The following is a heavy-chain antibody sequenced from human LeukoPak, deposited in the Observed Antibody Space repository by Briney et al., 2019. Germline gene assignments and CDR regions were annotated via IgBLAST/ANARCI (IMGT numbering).Heavy chain of an antibody. D-gene: IGHD3-22*01. CDR1: GGSISSHY. V-gene: IGHV4-59*11. J-gene: IGHJ4*02. CDR2: IYYSGTT. Sequence: WETLSLTCTVSGGSISSHYWSWFRQTPGERPEWIAFIYYSGTTIYNPSLKGRVTISIDSSKNQFSLKLSSVTAADTAIYYCARGTGFYDSSGHYYWGYFDSWGQGTLVPVSS. CDR3: ARGTGFYDSSGHYYWGYFDS.